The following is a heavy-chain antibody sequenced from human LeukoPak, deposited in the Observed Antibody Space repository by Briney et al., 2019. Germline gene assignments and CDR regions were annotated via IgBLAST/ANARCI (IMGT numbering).Heavy chain of an antibody. CDR1: GYTFTDYY. V-gene: IGHV1-2*02. CDR3: ARESVTVAGYYYYYHMDV. CDR2: INPNSGGT. D-gene: IGHD6-19*01. Sequence: GASVKVSCKASGYTFTDYYMHWVRQAPGQGLEWMGWINPNSGGTNYAQKFQGRVTMTRDTSISTAYMELSRLRSDDTAVYYCARESVTVAGYYYYYHMDVWGKGTTVTVSS. J-gene: IGHJ6*03.